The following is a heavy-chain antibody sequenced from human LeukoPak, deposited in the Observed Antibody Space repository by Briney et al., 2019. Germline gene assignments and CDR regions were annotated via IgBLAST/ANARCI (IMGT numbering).Heavy chain of an antibody. Sequence: PGGSLRLSCTVSGFPFTDYVIHWVRQAPGKGLEWVAVTSADESIKIYNDSVRGRFTISRDNSKNIQYLQMNSVRVEDTAVYYCARDPVLGAPDYFDYWGRGTLVTVSS. V-gene: IGHV3-30-3*01. CDR1: GFPFTDYV. D-gene: IGHD1-26*01. J-gene: IGHJ4*02. CDR2: TSADESIK. CDR3: ARDPVLGAPDYFDY.